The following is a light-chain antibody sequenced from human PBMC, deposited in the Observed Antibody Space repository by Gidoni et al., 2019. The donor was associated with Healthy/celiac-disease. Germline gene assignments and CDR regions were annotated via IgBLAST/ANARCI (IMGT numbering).Light chain of an antibody. CDR1: SSDVGCYNY. CDR2: EVS. V-gene: IGLV2-14*01. Sequence: QSALTQPASVSGSPGQSITISCTGTSSDVGCYNYVSWYQQHPGKAPKLMIYEVSNRPSGVSNRFSGSKSGNTASLTISGLQAEDEADYYCSSYTSSSHVVFGGGTKLTVL. J-gene: IGLJ2*01. CDR3: SSYTSSSHVV.